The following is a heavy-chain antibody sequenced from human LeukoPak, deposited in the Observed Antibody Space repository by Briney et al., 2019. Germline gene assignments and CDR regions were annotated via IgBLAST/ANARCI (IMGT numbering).Heavy chain of an antibody. CDR1: GFTFSSYA. Sequence: GGSLGLSCAASGFTFSSYAMHWVRQAPGKGLEWVAVISYDGSNKYYADSVKGRFTISRDNSKNTLYLQMNSLRAEDTAVYYCARERGLADAFDIWGQGTMVTVSS. D-gene: IGHD2-15*01. V-gene: IGHV3-30*04. J-gene: IGHJ3*02. CDR3: ARERGLADAFDI. CDR2: ISYDGSNK.